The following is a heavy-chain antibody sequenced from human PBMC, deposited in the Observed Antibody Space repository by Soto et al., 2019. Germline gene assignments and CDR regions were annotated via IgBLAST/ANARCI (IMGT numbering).Heavy chain of an antibody. CDR3: ARSIVVVTALDY. J-gene: IGHJ4*02. D-gene: IGHD2-21*02. V-gene: IGHV1-3*05. CDR1: GYTFTSYA. Sequence: QVQLVQSGAEEKKPGASVKVSCKASGYTFTSYAMHWVRQAPGQRLEWMGWLNAGNGNTKYSQKFQGRVTINRDTSASTAYMELSSLRSEDTAVYYCARSIVVVTALDYWGQGTLVTVSS. CDR2: LNAGNGNT.